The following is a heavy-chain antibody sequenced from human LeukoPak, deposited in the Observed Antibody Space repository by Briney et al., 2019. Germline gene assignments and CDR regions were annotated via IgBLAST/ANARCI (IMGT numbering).Heavy chain of an antibody. CDR2: INPSGGST. CDR1: GYTFTSYY. J-gene: IGHJ4*02. D-gene: IGHD6-19*01. Sequence: GASVKVSCKASGYTFTSYYMHWVRQAPGQGLEWMGIINPSGGSTSYAQKFQGRVTMTRDTSTSTVYMELSSLRSEDTAVYYCAREPRGRSGWYMDYFDYWGQGTLVTVSS. CDR3: AREPRGRSGWYMDYFDY. V-gene: IGHV1-46*01.